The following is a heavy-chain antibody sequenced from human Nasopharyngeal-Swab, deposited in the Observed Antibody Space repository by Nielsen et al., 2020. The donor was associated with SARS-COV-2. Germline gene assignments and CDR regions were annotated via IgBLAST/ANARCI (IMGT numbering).Heavy chain of an antibody. CDR2: ISDGGGST. Sequence: GESLKISCADTGFPFSYYAMNWVRQAPGKGLEWVSGISDGGGSTSYADSAKGRFTISRDNSKKTLYLQMNSLTAEDTAVYYCAKVLAAAVAYYYGMDVWGQGTTVTVSS. V-gene: IGHV3-23*01. D-gene: IGHD6-13*01. J-gene: IGHJ6*02. CDR1: GFPFSYYA. CDR3: AKVLAAAVAYYYGMDV.